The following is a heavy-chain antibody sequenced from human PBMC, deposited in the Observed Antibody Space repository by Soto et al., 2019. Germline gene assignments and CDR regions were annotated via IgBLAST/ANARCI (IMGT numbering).Heavy chain of an antibody. J-gene: IGHJ4*02. CDR2: IYYSGST. CDR3: ARVGMDGDYFDY. Sequence: QVQLQESGPGLVKPSETLSLTCTVSGGSISSYYWSWIRQPPGKGLEWIGYIYYSGSTNYNPSLKSRVTISVDTSKNQFSLKLSSVTAADTAVYYCARVGMDGDYFDYWGQGTLVTVSS. D-gene: IGHD4-17*01. CDR1: GGSISSYY. V-gene: IGHV4-59*01.